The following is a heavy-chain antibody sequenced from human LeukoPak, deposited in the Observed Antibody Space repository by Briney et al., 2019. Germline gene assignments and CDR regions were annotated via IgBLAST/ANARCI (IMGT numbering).Heavy chain of an antibody. CDR2: IYPGDSDT. CDR3: AKRGGTGAPFYGMDV. CDR1: GYSFTSYW. J-gene: IGHJ6*02. D-gene: IGHD1-1*01. Sequence: GESLKISCKGSGYSFTSYWIGWVRQMPGKGLEWMGIIYPGDSDTKYSPSFQGQVTISTDKSISTAYLQWSSLKASDTAMYYCAKRGGTGAPFYGMDVWGQGTTVTVSS. V-gene: IGHV5-51*01.